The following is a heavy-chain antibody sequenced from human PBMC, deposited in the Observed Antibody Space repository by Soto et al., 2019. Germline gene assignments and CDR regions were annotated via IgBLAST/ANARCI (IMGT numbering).Heavy chain of an antibody. V-gene: IGHV1-69*01. CDR3: ARVTISGYDRDLDY. CDR2: IIPIFGTA. J-gene: IGHJ4*02. CDR1: GGTFSSSA. D-gene: IGHD5-12*01. Sequence: QVQLVQSGAEVKKPGSSVKVSCKASGGTFSSSAISWVRQAPGQGLEWMGGIIPIFGTANYAQKCRGRVTITADESTSTSYMELSSLRSEDTAVYYCARVTISGYDRDLDYWGKGTLVTVAS.